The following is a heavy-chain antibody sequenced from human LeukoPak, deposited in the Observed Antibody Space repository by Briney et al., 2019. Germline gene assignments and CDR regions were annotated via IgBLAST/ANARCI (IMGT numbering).Heavy chain of an antibody. CDR2: INTNTGNP. J-gene: IGHJ4*02. V-gene: IGHV7-4-1*02. Sequence: ASVKVSCKASGYTFTTYAMNWVRQAPGQGLEWMGWINTNTGNPTYAQGFTGRFVFSLDTSVSTAYLQISSLKAEDTAVYYCAREDSETSYDYGDYGISTGPGTVDYWGQGTLVTVSS. D-gene: IGHD4-17*01. CDR3: AREDSETSYDYGDYGISTGPGTVDY. CDR1: GYTFTTYA.